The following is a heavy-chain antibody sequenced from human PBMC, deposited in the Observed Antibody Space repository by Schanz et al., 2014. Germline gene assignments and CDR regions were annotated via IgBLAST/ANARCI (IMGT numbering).Heavy chain of an antibody. Sequence: QVQLVESGGGVVQPGRSLRLSCAGSGFSFSDYGMHWVRQAPGKGLEWVSGISGSGGSTYYADSVKGRFTISRDNAKNSLFLQMNSLRAEDTAKYYCARGNYGMDVWGQGTTVTVSS. CDR3: ARGNYGMDV. V-gene: IGHV3-11*01. CDR2: ISGSGGST. CDR1: GFSFSDYG. J-gene: IGHJ6*02.